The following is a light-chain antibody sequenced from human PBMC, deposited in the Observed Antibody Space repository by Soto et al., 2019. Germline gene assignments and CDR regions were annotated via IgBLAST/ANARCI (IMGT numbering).Light chain of an antibody. CDR1: QRISSSS. V-gene: IGKV3-20*01. J-gene: IGKJ2*01. CDR2: GAF. CDR3: QRDGSTPLYT. Sequence: EIVLTQSPGTLSLSPGERVTLSCRARQRISSSSLAWYQQKPGQAHRLLIYGAFNRPTGIPDRFSVSGSRTDFTLTISRLEPEDFAVYYCQRDGSTPLYTFGQGTKVEIK.